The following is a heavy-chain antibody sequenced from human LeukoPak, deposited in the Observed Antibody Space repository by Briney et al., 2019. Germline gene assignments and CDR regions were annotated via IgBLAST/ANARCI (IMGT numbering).Heavy chain of an antibody. CDR1: GFTVSTNY. Sequence: GGSLRLSCAASGFTVSTNYMNWVRQAPGKGLERVSVIYSGGSTYYADSVKGRFTISRDNSKNTLYLQMNSLRAEDTAVYYCARGGIGVAGDFESWGQGTLVTVSS. J-gene: IGHJ4*02. D-gene: IGHD6-19*01. CDR2: IYSGGST. CDR3: ARGGIGVAGDFES. V-gene: IGHV3-53*01.